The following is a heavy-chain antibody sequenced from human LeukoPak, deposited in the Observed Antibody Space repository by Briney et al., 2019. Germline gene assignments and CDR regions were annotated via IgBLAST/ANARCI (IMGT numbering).Heavy chain of an antibody. CDR1: GYTLTELS. CDR2: FDPEDGET. V-gene: IGHV1-24*01. CDR3: ATAPGPLYCGGDCYSPDDAFDI. D-gene: IGHD2-21*02. J-gene: IGHJ3*02. Sequence: ASVKVSCKVSGYTLTELSMHWVRQAPGKGLEWMGGFDPEDGETIYAQKFQGRVTMTEDTSTDTAYMELSSLRSEDTAVYYCATAPGPLYCGGDCYSPDDAFDIWGQGTMVTVSS.